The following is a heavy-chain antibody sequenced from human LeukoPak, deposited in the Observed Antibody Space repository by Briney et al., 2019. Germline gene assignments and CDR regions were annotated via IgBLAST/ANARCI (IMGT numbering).Heavy chain of an antibody. CDR3: AREGQRTDRSYDAFDI. CDR1: GYTFTSYY. D-gene: IGHD1-26*01. Sequence: ASVKVSCKASGYTFTSYYMHWVRQAPGQGLEWMGIINPSGGSTSYAQKFQGRVTMTRDMSTSTVYMELSSLRSEDTAVYYCAREGQRTDRSYDAFDIWGQGTRVTVSS. V-gene: IGHV1-46*01. CDR2: INPSGGST. J-gene: IGHJ3*02.